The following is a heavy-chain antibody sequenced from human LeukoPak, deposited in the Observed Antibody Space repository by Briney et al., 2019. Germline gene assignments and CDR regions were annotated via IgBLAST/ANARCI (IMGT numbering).Heavy chain of an antibody. Sequence: GGSLRLSCAASGFTLSDYYVSWIRHAPGKGLEWVAFISNSGFTTYYADSVKGRFTVSRDSAKDSVSLQMDSLRADDTARYYCAREESGGNSFDYWGQGAQVTVS. J-gene: IGHJ4*02. V-gene: IGHV3-11*01. D-gene: IGHD2-8*02. CDR2: ISNSGFTT. CDR1: GFTLSDYY. CDR3: AREESGGNSFDY.